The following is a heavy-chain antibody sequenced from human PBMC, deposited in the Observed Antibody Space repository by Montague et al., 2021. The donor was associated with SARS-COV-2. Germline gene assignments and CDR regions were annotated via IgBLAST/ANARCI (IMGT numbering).Heavy chain of an antibody. V-gene: IGHV3-30*04. CDR3: ARGHYGARTNGMDV. Sequence: SLRLSCAASGFTFGSFAMHWVRQAPGKGLEWVALISYDAYNSDYRDSVKGRFTISRDNSKNMLFLQMSGLRLDDTAVYYCARGHYGARTNGMDVWGQGTTVTVSS. CDR1: GFTFGSFA. CDR2: ISYDAYNS. J-gene: IGHJ6*02. D-gene: IGHD4-17*01.